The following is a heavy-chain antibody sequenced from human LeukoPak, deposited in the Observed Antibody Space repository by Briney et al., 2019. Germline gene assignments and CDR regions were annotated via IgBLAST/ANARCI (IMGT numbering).Heavy chain of an antibody. V-gene: IGHV4-39*01. CDR3: AKSGGSGLIDY. CDR1: GASIRSSNYY. D-gene: IGHD1-26*01. J-gene: IGHJ4*02. CDR2: IYSSGNT. Sequence: SETLSLTCTVSGASIRSSNYYWGWVRQPPGKGLEWIGNIYSSGNTYYNASLKSRVTIYIDTSKNQFSLNLSSVTAADTAVYYCAKSGGSGLIDYWGQGTLVTVSS.